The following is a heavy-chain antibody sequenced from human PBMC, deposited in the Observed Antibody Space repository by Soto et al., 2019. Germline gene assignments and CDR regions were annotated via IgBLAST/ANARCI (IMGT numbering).Heavy chain of an antibody. Sequence: QVQVVKSGGGVVRPGRSLRLSCAASGFNFNNYAMHWVRQAPGKGLEWVAVVSFDGSSTYYADSVKGRFTISRDSSNITVSLQMNSLTNEDTAAYYCAKAGWGGDYYYGLDVWGQGTTVTVSS. CDR1: GFNFNNYA. CDR3: AKAGWGGDYYYGLDV. J-gene: IGHJ6*02. D-gene: IGHD2-21*01. CDR2: VSFDGSST. V-gene: IGHV3-30*18.